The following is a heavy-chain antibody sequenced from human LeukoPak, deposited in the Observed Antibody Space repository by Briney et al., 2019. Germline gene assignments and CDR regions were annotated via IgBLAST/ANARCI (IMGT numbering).Heavy chain of an antibody. CDR1: GFTFGSYA. CDR3: AKDPAQYYYDSSGYYLGPYYYYGMDV. J-gene: IGHJ6*02. CDR2: ISGSGGST. V-gene: IGHV3-23*01. D-gene: IGHD3-22*01. Sequence: GGSLRLSCAASGFTFGSYAMSWVRQAPGKGLEWVSAISGSGGSTYYADSVKGRFTISRDNSKNTLYLQMNSLRAEDTAVYYCAKDPAQYYYDSSGYYLGPYYYYGMDVWGQGTTVTVSS.